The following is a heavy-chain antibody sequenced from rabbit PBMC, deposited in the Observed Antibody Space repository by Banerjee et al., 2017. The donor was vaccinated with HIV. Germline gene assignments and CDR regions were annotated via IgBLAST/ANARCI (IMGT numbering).Heavy chain of an antibody. V-gene: IGHV1S40*01. Sequence: QSLEESGGDLVQPGASLTLTCTASGFTISSRYWICWVRQAPGKGLEWIGCIYTGGGVTYYASWAKGRFTISKTSSTVTLQMTSQTAADTATYFCAREPGRSFSLWGPGTLVTVS. CDR1: GFTISSRYW. J-gene: IGHJ4*01. CDR2: IYTGGGVT. D-gene: IGHD8-1*01. CDR3: AREPGRSFSL.